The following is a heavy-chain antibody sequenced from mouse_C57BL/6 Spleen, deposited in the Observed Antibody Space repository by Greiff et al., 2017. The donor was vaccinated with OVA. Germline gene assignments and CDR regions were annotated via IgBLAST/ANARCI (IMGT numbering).Heavy chain of an antibody. J-gene: IGHJ2*01. CDR2: IDPSDSYT. CDR1: GYTFTSYW. Sequence: QVQLQQSGAELVKPGASVKLSCKASGYTFTSYWMQWVKQRPGQGLEWIGEIDPSDSYTNYNQKFKGKATLTVDTSSSTAYMQLSSLTSEDSAVYYCASTRYYFDYWGQGTTLTVSS. CDR3: ASTRYYFDY. D-gene: IGHD3-1*01. V-gene: IGHV1-50*01.